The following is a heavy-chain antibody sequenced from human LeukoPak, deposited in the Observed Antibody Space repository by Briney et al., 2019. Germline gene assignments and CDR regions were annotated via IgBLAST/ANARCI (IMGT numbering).Heavy chain of an antibody. J-gene: IGHJ4*02. D-gene: IGHD3-16*01. CDR1: GYSFPIYW. Sequence: GESLKISCKGSGYSFPIYWIAWVRQMPGKGLEWMGIIYPGDSDTSYSTSFQGQVTISADKSLSTAYLQWSSLAASDTAMYYCARWGRAVSGLSRHTFDYWGQGTLVTVSS. CDR2: IYPGDSDT. V-gene: IGHV5-51*01. CDR3: ARWGRAVSGLSRHTFDY.